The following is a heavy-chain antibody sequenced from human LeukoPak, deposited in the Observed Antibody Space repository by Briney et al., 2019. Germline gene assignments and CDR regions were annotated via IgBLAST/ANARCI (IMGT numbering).Heavy chain of an antibody. CDR1: GGTFSSYA. J-gene: IGHJ6*03. D-gene: IGHD5-12*01. CDR3: ARAYSGYDSPHYYYYYMDV. CDR2: IIPIFGTA. Sequence: SVKVSCKASGGTFSSYAISWVRQAPGQGLEWVGGIIPIFGTANYAQKFQGRVTITTDESTSTAYMELSSLRSEDTAVYYCARAYSGYDSPHYYYYYMDVWGKGTTVTVSS. V-gene: IGHV1-69*05.